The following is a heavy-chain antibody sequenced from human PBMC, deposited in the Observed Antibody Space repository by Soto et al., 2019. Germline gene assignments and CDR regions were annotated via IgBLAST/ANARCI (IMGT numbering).Heavy chain of an antibody. CDR1: GFSLSTSGVG. Sequence: QITLKESGPTLVKPTQTLTLTCTFSGFSLSTSGVGVGWIRQPPGKALEWLALIYWDDDKRYSPSLKSRLTITKDTSKNQVVLTMTNMDPVDTATYYCAHRGGYCSRGSCYSWFDPWGQGTLVTVSS. D-gene: IGHD2-15*01. J-gene: IGHJ5*02. V-gene: IGHV2-5*02. CDR3: AHRGGYCSRGSCYSWFDP. CDR2: IYWDDDK.